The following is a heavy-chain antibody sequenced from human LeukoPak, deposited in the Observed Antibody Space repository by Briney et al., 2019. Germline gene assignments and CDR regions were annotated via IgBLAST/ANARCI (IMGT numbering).Heavy chain of an antibody. J-gene: IGHJ4*02. CDR3: ARDDQFPPDWGSYRSGGKFDY. V-gene: IGHV3-7*01. CDR1: GFTFTNYW. D-gene: IGHD3-16*02. Sequence: GGSPRLSCAASGFTFTNYWMSWVRQAPGKGLEWVANIKQDGSEKYYVDSVKGRFTISRDNAKNSLYLQMNSLRAEDTAVYYCARDDQFPPDWGSYRSGGKFDYWGQGTLVTVSS. CDR2: IKQDGSEK.